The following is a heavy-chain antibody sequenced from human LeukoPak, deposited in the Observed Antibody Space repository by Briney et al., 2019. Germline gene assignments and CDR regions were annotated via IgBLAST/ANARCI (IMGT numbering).Heavy chain of an antibody. D-gene: IGHD2-2*03. CDR3: ARDGWIRLLDY. V-gene: IGHV3-23*01. CDR2: ISGSGGST. Sequence: GGSLRLSCAASGFTFDDYGMSWVRQAPGKGLEWVSAISGSGGSTYYADSVKGRFTISRDNAKNSLYLQMNSLRAEDTAVYYCARDGWIRLLDYWGQGTLVTVSS. CDR1: GFTFDDYG. J-gene: IGHJ4*02.